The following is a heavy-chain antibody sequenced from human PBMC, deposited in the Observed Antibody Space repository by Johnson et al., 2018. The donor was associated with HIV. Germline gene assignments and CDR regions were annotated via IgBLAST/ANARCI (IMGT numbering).Heavy chain of an antibody. CDR2: LYSGGNT. V-gene: IGHV3-53*01. J-gene: IGHJ3*02. D-gene: IGHD3-22*01. CDR3: AGESSQYYYESSGSQIPIPGTDAFDI. CDR1: GFTVSRNY. Sequence: VQLVESGGGLVQPGGSLRLSCAASGFTVSRNYMTWVRQAPGKGLEWVSVLYSGGNTYYADSVKGRFTISRDNSRNTVYLQMNSLRAEDTAVYYCAGESSQYYYESSGSQIPIPGTDAFDIWGQGTMVTVSS.